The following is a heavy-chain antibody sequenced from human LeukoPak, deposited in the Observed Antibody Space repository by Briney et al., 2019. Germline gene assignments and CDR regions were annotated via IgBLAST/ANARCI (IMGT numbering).Heavy chain of an antibody. CDR2: VHYSGRT. Sequence: SETLSLTCTVSGGSITSYYWTWFRQPPWKGLEWIGFVHYSGRTDYNPSLKSRVTMSADTSTNQVSLELSSVTAADTAAYYCATVSRSSTSDAFDIWGPGTMVTVSS. CDR3: ATVSRSSTSDAFDI. V-gene: IGHV4-59*03. D-gene: IGHD6-6*01. J-gene: IGHJ3*02. CDR1: GGSITSYY.